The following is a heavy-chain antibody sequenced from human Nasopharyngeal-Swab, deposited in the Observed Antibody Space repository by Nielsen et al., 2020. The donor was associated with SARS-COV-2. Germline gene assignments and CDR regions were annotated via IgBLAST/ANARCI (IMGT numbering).Heavy chain of an antibody. CDR1: GFTFSSYA. Sequence: GGSLRLSCAASGFTFSSYAMRWVRQAPGKGLEWVAVISYDGSNKYYADSVKGRFTISRDNSKNTLYLQMNSLRAEDTAVYYCARDESGSSSFDYWGQGTLVTVSS. V-gene: IGHV3-30-3*01. D-gene: IGHD1-26*01. CDR3: ARDESGSSSFDY. J-gene: IGHJ4*02. CDR2: ISYDGSNK.